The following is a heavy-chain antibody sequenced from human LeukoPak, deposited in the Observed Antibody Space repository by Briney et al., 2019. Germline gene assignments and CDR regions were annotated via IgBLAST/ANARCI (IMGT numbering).Heavy chain of an antibody. V-gene: IGHV1-18*01. D-gene: IGHD6-19*01. CDR2: ISAYNGST. J-gene: IGHJ5*02. Sequence: GASVNVSCKASGYTFTSYGISWVRQAPGQGLEWMGWISAYNGSTNYAQKLQGRVTMTTDTSTSTAYMELRSLRSDDTAVYYCARSQWLVTSRFDPWGQGTLVTVSS. CDR1: GYTFTSYG. CDR3: ARSQWLVTSRFDP.